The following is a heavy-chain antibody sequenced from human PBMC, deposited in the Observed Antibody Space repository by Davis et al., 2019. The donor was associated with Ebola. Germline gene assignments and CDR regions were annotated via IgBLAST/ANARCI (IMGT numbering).Heavy chain of an antibody. CDR2: VNTNTGNP. V-gene: IGHV7-4-1*02. Sequence: AASVKVSCKASGYTFTSYAMNWVRQAPGQGLEWMGWVNTNTGNPTYAQGFTGRFVFSLDTSVSTAYLQISTLETDDTAVYYCARRITMVRGVPSGMDVWGQGTTVTVSS. J-gene: IGHJ6*02. CDR3: ARRITMVRGVPSGMDV. D-gene: IGHD3-10*01. CDR1: GYTFTSYA.